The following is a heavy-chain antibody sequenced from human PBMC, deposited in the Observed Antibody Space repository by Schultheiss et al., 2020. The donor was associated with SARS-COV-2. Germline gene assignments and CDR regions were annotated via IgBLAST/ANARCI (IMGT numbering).Heavy chain of an antibody. J-gene: IGHJ6*02. V-gene: IGHV4-59*04. CDR3: ARDPRVDWVVTATENRIYYYGMDV. CDR2: IYYSGST. Sequence: SCTVSGGSISSYYWSWIRQHPGKGLEWIGNIYYSGSTYYNPSLKSRVTMSVDTSKNQFSLKLSSVTAADTAVYYCARDPRVDWVVTATENRIYYYGMDVWGQGTTVTVSS. CDR1: GGSISSYY. D-gene: IGHD2-21*02.